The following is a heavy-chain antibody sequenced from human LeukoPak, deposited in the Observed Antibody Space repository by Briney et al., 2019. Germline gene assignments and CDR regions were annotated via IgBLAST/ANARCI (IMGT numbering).Heavy chain of an antibody. CDR3: ARDRQLWSPFDAFDI. J-gene: IGHJ3*02. CDR2: INPNSGGT. D-gene: IGHD5-18*01. CDR1: GYTFTGYY. V-gene: IGHV1-2*02. Sequence: GASVKVSCKASGYTFTGYYMHWVRQAPGQGLEWMGWINPNSGGTNCAQKFQGRVTMTRDTSISTAYMELSRLRSDDTAVYYCARDRQLWSPFDAFDIWGQGTMVTVSS.